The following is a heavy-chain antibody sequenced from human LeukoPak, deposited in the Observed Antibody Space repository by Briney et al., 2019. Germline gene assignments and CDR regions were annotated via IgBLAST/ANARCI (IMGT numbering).Heavy chain of an antibody. Sequence: KPSETLSLTCAVYGGSFSGYYWSWIRQPPGKGLEWIGEINHSGSTNYNPSRKSRVTISVDTSKNQFSLKLSSVTAADTAVYYCARMWGLIAVAGTGWYYYYYGMDVWGQGTTVTVSS. J-gene: IGHJ6*02. CDR3: ARMWGLIAVAGTGWYYYYYGMDV. CDR1: GGSFSGYY. CDR2: INHSGST. D-gene: IGHD6-19*01. V-gene: IGHV4-34*01.